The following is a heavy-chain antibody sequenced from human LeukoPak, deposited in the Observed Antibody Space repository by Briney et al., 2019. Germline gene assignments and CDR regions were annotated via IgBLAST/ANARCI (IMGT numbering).Heavy chain of an antibody. J-gene: IGHJ4*02. CDR2: IWYDGSNK. CDR3: ARRGDIATGFDY. Sequence: GGSLRLSCAASGFTFSSYGMHWVRQAPGKGLEWVAVIWYDGSNKYYADSVKGRFTISRDNSKNTLYLQMNSLRAEDTAVYYCARRGDIATGFDYWGQGTLVTVSS. CDR1: GFTFSSYG. V-gene: IGHV3-33*01. D-gene: IGHD5-12*01.